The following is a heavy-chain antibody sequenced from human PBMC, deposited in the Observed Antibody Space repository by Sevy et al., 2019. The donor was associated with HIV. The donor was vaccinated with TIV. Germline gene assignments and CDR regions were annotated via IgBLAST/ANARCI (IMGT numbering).Heavy chain of an antibody. CDR3: VRGPNCGVGGCQQISPYCLDV. D-gene: IGHD2-21*01. V-gene: IGHV3-72*01. CDR1: GFAFSDHY. J-gene: IGHJ6*03. Sequence: GGSLRLSCADSGFAFSDHYVDWVRQAPGKGLEWVGRIRNRPNRYTTEYAASVEGRFTISRDDSRHSLYLQMNSLKTEDSAVYYCVRGPNCGVGGCQQISPYCLDVWGIGATVTVSS. CDR2: IRNRPNRYTT.